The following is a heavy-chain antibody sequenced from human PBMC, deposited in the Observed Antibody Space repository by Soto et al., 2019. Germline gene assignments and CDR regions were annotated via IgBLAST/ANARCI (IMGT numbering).Heavy chain of an antibody. CDR2: IWYDGSNK. V-gene: IGHV3-33*01. CDR1: GFTFSSYG. J-gene: IGHJ6*02. Sequence: QVQLVESGGGVVQPGRSLRLSCAASGFTFSSYGMHWVRQAPGKGLEWVAVIWYDGSNKYYADSVKGRFTISRDNSKNXLXPXXNRLRAEDTAVYYCAREGPGYSRSWYDYYYDGMDVWGQGTTVTVSS. CDR3: AREGPGYSRSWYDYYYDGMDV. D-gene: IGHD6-13*01.